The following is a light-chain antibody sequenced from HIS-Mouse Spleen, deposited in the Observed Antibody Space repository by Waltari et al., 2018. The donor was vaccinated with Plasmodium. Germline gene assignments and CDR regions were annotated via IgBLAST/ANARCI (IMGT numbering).Light chain of an antibody. V-gene: IGLV2-8*01. Sequence: QSALTQPPSASGSPGQSVTISCTGTSSDVGGYNYVYWYQQHPGKAPKLMLYEVSKRPSGVPDRFSGSKSGNTASLTVSGLQAEDEADYYCSSYAGSNNLVFGGGTKLTVL. CDR2: EVS. CDR1: SSDVGGYNY. CDR3: SSYAGSNNLV. J-gene: IGLJ2*01.